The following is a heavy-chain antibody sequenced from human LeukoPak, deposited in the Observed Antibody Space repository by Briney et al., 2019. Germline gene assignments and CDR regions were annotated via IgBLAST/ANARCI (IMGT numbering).Heavy chain of an antibody. J-gene: IGHJ4*02. CDR3: LRDFQGY. V-gene: IGHV3-7*01. Sequence: GGSLTLSCAPSGLTLIIHWMGWVRHPPGEGLEWVANIKGDGSEESYVDSAKGRFTISRDNAKNSVYLQMNSLRGEDTAVYFCLRDFQGYWGQGTLVTVSS. CDR1: GLTLIIHW. CDR2: IKGDGSEE.